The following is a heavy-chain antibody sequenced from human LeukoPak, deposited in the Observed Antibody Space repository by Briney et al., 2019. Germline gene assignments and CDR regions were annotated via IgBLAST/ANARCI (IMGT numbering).Heavy chain of an antibody. J-gene: IGHJ4*02. CDR1: GFSFRSYS. Sequence: GGSLRLSCAASGFSFRSYSMNWVRQAPGKGLEWVSYISSSTINIYYADSVKGRFTISRDDAKNSLYLQMNSLRDEDTAVYYCARDGYAKFDYWGQGTRVTVSS. CDR2: ISSSTINI. CDR3: ARDGYAKFDY. D-gene: IGHD5-18*01. V-gene: IGHV3-48*02.